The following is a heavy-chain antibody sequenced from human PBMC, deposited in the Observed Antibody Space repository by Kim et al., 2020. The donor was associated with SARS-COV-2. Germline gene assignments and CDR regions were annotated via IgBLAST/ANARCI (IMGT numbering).Heavy chain of an antibody. V-gene: IGHV1-46*03. D-gene: IGHD6-19*01. Sequence: STAQKFRSRVTMTRDTSTSTVYRELSRLRAEDTAVYYCARGHSSGCSVDYWGQGTLVTVSS. J-gene: IGHJ4*02. CDR3: ARGHSSGCSVDY.